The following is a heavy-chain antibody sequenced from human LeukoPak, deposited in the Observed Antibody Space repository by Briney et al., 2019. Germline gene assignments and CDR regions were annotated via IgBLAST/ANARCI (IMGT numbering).Heavy chain of an antibody. J-gene: IGHJ4*02. V-gene: IGHV4-59*08. CDR2: IYYSETTDYSGTT. CDR3: ARHLSSSWQFDY. D-gene: IGHD2-2*01. CDR1: GDSIGSYY. Sequence: SETLSLTCTVSGDSIGSYYWTWIRQPPGKGLEWIGYIYYSETTDYSGTTNYNPSLNGRVTISVDTSKNQFSLKLSSVTAADTAIYYCARHLSSSWQFDYWGQGTLVTVSS.